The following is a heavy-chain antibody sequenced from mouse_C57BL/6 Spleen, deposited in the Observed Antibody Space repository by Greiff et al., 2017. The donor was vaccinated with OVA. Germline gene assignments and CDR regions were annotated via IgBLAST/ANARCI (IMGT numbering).Heavy chain of an antibody. Sequence: QVQLKQSGAELARPGASVKLSCKASGYTFTSYGISWVKQRTGQGLEWIGEIYPRSGNTYYNEKFKGKATLTADKSSSTAYMELRSLTSEDSAVYFCARSGYYGSSYEYFDVWGTGTTVTVSS. V-gene: IGHV1-81*01. CDR2: IYPRSGNT. D-gene: IGHD1-1*01. CDR3: ARSGYYGSSYEYFDV. CDR1: GYTFTSYG. J-gene: IGHJ1*03.